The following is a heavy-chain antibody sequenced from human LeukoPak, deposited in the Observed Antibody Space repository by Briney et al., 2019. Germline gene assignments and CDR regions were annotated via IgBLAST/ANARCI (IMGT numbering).Heavy chain of an antibody. D-gene: IGHD1-1*01. J-gene: IGHJ3*02. CDR1: GFTFSVYE. V-gene: IGHV3-48*03. CDR3: ARAKYSNNWNDAFDI. Sequence: GGSLRLSCAASGFTFSVYEMNWVRQAPGKGLEWVSYISSSGSSIYYADSVKGRFSISRDNAKSSLYLHMNSLRADDTAIYYCARAKYSNNWNDAFDIWGQGTTVTVSS. CDR2: ISSSGSSI.